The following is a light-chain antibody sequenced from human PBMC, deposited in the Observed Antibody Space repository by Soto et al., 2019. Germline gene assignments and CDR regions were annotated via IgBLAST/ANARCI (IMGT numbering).Light chain of an antibody. CDR1: QSVSSY. CDR3: QQDYNLPFT. CDR2: GAS. Sequence: EIVMTQSRATLSVSPGERATLSCRASQSVSSYLAWYQQKPGQAPRLLIYGASSRATGIPDRFSGSGSGTDFTLTISSLQPEDFAVYYCQQDYNLPFTFGQGTRLEI. V-gene: IGKV3D-15*01. J-gene: IGKJ5*01.